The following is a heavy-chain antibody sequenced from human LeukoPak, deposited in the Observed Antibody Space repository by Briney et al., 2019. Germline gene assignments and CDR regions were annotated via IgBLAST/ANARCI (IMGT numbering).Heavy chain of an antibody. Sequence: GGSLRLSFAASGFTFSAHWMSWVRQAPGKGLEWVANIKEDGSEKYYVDSVKGRFTISRDIAKNSLYLQMNSLRAEDTAVYYCARDLYSQYWGQGTLVTVSS. CDR2: IKEDGSEK. CDR1: GFTFSAHW. D-gene: IGHD2-21*01. CDR3: ARDLYSQY. V-gene: IGHV3-7*01. J-gene: IGHJ4*02.